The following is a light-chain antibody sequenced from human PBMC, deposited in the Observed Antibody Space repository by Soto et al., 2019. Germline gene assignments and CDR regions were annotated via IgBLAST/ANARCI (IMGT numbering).Light chain of an antibody. CDR1: NIGNKR. V-gene: IGLV3-21*04. J-gene: IGLJ1*01. Sequence: SYELTQPPSVSVAPEKTATITCGGNNIGNKRVHWYRQKPGQAPVLLISYDSDRPSGIPERFSGSNSENTATLTISRVEAGDEADYYCQVWDIMTDNYVFGCGTKLIVL. CDR2: YDS. CDR3: QVWDIMTDNYV.